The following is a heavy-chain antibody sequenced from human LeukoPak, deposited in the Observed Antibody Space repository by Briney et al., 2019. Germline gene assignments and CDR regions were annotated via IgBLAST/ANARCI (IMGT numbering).Heavy chain of an antibody. V-gene: IGHV3-9*03. J-gene: IGHJ3*02. CDR3: AKGAIVGATTTGEDAFDI. CDR1: GFTFDDYA. D-gene: IGHD1-26*01. CDR2: ISWNSGSI. Sequence: GGSLRLSCAASGFTFDDYAMNWVRQAPGKGLEWVAGISWNSGSIGYADSVKGRFTISRDNAKNSLYLQMNSLRAEDMALYYCAKGAIVGATTTGEDAFDIWRQGTMVTVSS.